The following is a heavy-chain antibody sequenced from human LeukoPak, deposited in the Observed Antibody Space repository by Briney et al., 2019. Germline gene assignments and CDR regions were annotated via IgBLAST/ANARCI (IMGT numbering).Heavy chain of an antibody. CDR2: IHSADSNT. CDR1: GYSFTNYW. Sequence: GESLKISCKDSGYSFTNYWIGWVRQMPGKGLEWMGIIHSADSNTKYSPSFQGQVTISADKSISTAYLQWSGLKASDTAMYYCAGARHGDYRWDYWGQGTLATVSS. V-gene: IGHV5-51*01. CDR3: AGARHGDYRWDY. J-gene: IGHJ4*02. D-gene: IGHD4-17*01.